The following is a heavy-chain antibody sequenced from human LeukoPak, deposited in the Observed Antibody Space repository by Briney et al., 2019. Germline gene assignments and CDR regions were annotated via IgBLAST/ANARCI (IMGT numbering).Heavy chain of an antibody. CDR3: ARVPIVATITDYFDY. Sequence: SETLSLTCAVYGGSFSGYYWSWIRQPPGKGLEWIGEINHSGSTNYNPSLKSRVTISVDTSKNQFSLKLSSVTAADTAVYYCARVPIVATITDYFDYWGQGTLVTVSS. D-gene: IGHD5-12*01. CDR1: GGSFSGYY. CDR2: INHSGST. V-gene: IGHV4-34*01. J-gene: IGHJ4*02.